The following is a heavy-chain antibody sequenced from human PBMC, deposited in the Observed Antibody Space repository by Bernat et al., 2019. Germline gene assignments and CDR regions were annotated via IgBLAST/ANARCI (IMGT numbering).Heavy chain of an antibody. Sequence: EVQLVESGGGLVQPGGSLRLSCAASGFTFSSYEMNWVRQAPGKGLEWVSYISSSGSTIYYADSVKGRFTISRDNAKNSLYLQMNSLRAEDTVVYYCARGGNIYYFDYWGQGTLVTVSS. D-gene: IGHD3-10*01. CDR2: ISSSGSTI. V-gene: IGHV3-48*03. CDR1: GFTFSSYE. CDR3: ARGGNIYYFDY. J-gene: IGHJ4*02.